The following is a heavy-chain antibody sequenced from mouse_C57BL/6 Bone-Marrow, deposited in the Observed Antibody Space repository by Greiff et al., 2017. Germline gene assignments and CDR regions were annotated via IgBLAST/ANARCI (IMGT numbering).Heavy chain of an antibody. D-gene: IGHD2-5*01. CDR3: ARRDPYSNAWFAY. CDR2: IDPSDSYT. CDR1: GYTFTSYW. Sequence: QVQLKQPGAELVRPGTSVKLSCKASGYTFTSYWMHWVKQRPGQGLEWMGVIDPSDSYTNYNQKFKGKATLTVDTSSSTAYMQLSSLTSEDSAVYYCARRDPYSNAWFAYWGKGTLVTVSA. V-gene: IGHV1-59*01. J-gene: IGHJ3*01.